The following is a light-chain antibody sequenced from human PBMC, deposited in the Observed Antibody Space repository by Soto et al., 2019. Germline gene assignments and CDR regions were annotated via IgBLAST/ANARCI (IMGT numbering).Light chain of an antibody. V-gene: IGLV2-23*01. CDR2: EGS. Sequence: QLVLTQPASVSGSPGQSITISCTGTSSDIGNYNLVSWYQQHPGEAPKLMIYEGSKRPSGVSNRFSASKSGNTASLTISGLQAEDEADYYCCSFAGSSPSFGGGTKLTVL. J-gene: IGLJ2*01. CDR3: CSFAGSSPS. CDR1: SSDIGNYNL.